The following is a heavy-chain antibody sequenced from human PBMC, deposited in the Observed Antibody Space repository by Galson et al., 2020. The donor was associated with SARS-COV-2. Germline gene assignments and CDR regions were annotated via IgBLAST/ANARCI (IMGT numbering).Heavy chain of an antibody. CDR3: ARESKVGVTGYYADS. D-gene: IGHD1-26*01. CDR1: GGSISSGSYY. J-gene: IGHJ4*02. Sequence: SETLSLSCTVSGGSISSGSYYWSWIRPPDGQGLEWIGRIYASGSTSYNPSLKSRVTTTVDTSKNQFPLKLSSVTAADTAIYCCARESKVGVTGYYADSGCQGTLVTVSS. CDR2: IYASGST. V-gene: IGHV4-61*02.